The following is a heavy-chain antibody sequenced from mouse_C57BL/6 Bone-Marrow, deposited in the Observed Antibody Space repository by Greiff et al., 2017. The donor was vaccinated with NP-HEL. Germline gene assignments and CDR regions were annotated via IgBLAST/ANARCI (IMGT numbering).Heavy chain of an antibody. Sequence: VQLQQSGPELVKPGASVKISCKASGYAFTSSWMNWVKQRPGQGLEWIGRIYPGDGDTNYNEKFKGKATLTADTSSSTAYMQLSSLTSEDSAVYCCATSYYRIYHYGWGGGATLTASS. CDR2: IYPGDGDT. V-gene: IGHV1-82*01. CDR3: ATSYYRIYHYG. J-gene: IGHJ2*01. D-gene: IGHD2-10*01. CDR1: GYAFTSSW.